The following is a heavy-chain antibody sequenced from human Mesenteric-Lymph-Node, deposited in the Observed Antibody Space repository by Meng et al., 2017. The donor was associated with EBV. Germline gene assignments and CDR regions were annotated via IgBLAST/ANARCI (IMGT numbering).Heavy chain of an antibody. D-gene: IGHD1-26*01. J-gene: IGHJ4*02. CDR2: INTYGSRT. Sequence: EVQLVEAGGGLVQPWGSLRLSCAASGFTFSSYWMHWVRQAPGKGLVWVSHINTYGSRTDYADSVKGRFTVSRDNAKNTLSLQMNSLRAEDTAVYYCTSDLGGATDFWGQGTLVTVSS. V-gene: IGHV3-74*01. CDR3: TSDLGGATDF. CDR1: GFTFSSYW.